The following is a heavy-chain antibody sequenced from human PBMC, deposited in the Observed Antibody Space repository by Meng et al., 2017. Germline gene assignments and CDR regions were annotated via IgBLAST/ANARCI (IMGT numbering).Heavy chain of an antibody. CDR1: GFTFRNYW. J-gene: IGHJ5*02. Sequence: GQLVESGGGLVQSGGSLRLSCTASGFTFRNYWMHWVRQAPGKGLVWVSRIKPDGTMTVYADSVKGRFTISRDNAKNTLYLQMNSLRSDDTAVYYCARSDWFDPWGQGTLVTVSS. V-gene: IGHV3-74*01. CDR2: IKPDGTMT. CDR3: ARSDWFDP.